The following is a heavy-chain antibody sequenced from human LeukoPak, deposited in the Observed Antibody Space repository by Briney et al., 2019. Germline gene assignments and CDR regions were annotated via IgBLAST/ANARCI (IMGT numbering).Heavy chain of an antibody. CDR3: AHYYDSSGYSLGFDY. CDR2: INPNSGGT. D-gene: IGHD3-22*01. CDR1: GYTFTGYY. J-gene: IGHJ4*02. V-gene: IGHV1-2*02. Sequence: ASVKVSCKASGYTFTGYYMHWVRQAPGQGLEWMGWINPNSGGTNYAQKFQGRVTMTRDTSISTAYMELSRLRSDDTAVYYCAHYYDSSGYSLGFDYWGQGTLVTVSS.